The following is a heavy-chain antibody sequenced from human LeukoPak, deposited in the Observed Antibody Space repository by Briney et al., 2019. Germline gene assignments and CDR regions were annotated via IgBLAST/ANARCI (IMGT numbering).Heavy chain of an antibody. D-gene: IGHD4-17*01. CDR3: ATRPSDYGDYVTYFDY. V-gene: IGHV3-30*03. CDR2: ISDDGRNK. Sequence: GGSLRLSCAASGFSFISYGMHWVRQAPGKGLEWVGVISDDGRNKKYADSVKGRFTISRDNSKDTLYLQMNSLRDEDTAVYYCATRPSDYGDYVTYFDYWGQGTLVTVSS. CDR1: GFSFISYG. J-gene: IGHJ4*02.